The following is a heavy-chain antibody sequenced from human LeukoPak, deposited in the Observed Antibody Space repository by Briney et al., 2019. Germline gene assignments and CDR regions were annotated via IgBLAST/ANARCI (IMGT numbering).Heavy chain of an antibody. Sequence: GGSLRLSCAASGFTFNSYAMHRVRQAPGKGLEWVAVISYDGSNKYYADSVKGRFTISRDNSKNTLYLQMNSLRAEDTAVYYCARDGYLAYCGGDCYLGAFDIWGQGTMVTASS. CDR3: ARDGYLAYCGGDCYLGAFDI. V-gene: IGHV3-30-3*01. D-gene: IGHD2-21*02. J-gene: IGHJ3*02. CDR2: ISYDGSNK. CDR1: GFTFNSYA.